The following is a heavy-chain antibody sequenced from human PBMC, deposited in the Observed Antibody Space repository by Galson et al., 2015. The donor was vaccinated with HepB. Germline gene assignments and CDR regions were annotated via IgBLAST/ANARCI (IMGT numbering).Heavy chain of an antibody. V-gene: IGHV3-33*01. Sequence: SLRLSCAASGFTFSSYGMHWVRQAPGKGLEWVAVIWYDGSNKYYADSVKGRFTISRDNSKNTLYLQMNSLRAEDTAVYYCARDLGRVAVVGDYWGQGTLVTVSS. D-gene: IGHD2-15*01. CDR3: ARDLGRVAVVGDY. CDR1: GFTFSSYG. CDR2: IWYDGSNK. J-gene: IGHJ4*02.